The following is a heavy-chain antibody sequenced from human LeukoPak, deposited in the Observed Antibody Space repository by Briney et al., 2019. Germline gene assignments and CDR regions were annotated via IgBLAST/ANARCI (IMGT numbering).Heavy chain of an antibody. V-gene: IGHV4-39*01. D-gene: IGHD1-26*01. J-gene: IGHJ4*02. CDR2: IYYSGST. CDR3: ARLPREQSFDY. Sequence: SETLSLTCTVSGGSIRSSSYYWGWIRQPPGKVLEWIGNIYYSGSTYYNPSLKSRVTISVDTSKNQFSLRLNSVTAADTAVYYCARLPREQSFDYWGQGTLVTVSS. CDR1: GGSIRSSSYY.